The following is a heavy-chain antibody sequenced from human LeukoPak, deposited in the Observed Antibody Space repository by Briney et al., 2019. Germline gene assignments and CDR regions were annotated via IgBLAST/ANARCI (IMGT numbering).Heavy chain of an antibody. CDR1: GGSISSYY. D-gene: IGHD6-13*01. Sequence: SETLSLTCTVSGGSISSYYWSWIRQPPGKVLEWIGYIYYSGSTNYNPSLKSRVTISVDTSKNQFSLRLSSVTAADTAVYYCARLELAAAGSRWFDPWGQGTLVTVSS. CDR3: ARLELAAAGSRWFDP. V-gene: IGHV4-59*01. CDR2: IYYSGST. J-gene: IGHJ5*02.